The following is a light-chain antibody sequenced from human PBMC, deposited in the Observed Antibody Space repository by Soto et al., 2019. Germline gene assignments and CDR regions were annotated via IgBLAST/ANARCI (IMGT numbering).Light chain of an antibody. Sequence: DIQMTQSPSSLSASVGDRVTITCRASQGIGNNLAWCQQKPGKVPKVLIYTASTLHSGVPSRFSGSGSGTDFTLTINRLQPEDVATYFCQKYDSVPWSFGQGTRVEV. J-gene: IGKJ1*01. V-gene: IGKV1-27*01. CDR2: TAS. CDR3: QKYDSVPWS. CDR1: QGIGNN.